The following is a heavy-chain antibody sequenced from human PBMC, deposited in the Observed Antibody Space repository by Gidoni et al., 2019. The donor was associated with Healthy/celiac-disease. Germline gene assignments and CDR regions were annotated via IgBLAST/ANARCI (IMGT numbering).Heavy chain of an antibody. CDR2: FISSSSYL. Sequence: EVQLVESGGGLVKPGGYLRLSCATAGFTFSIYSMNWVRKAQGKGLELVSSFISSSSYLYYADSVKGRFTIFRDNAKNSLYLQMNSLRAEDTDVYYCTGCWYSSEYYFDYWGQGTLVTVSS. D-gene: IGHD6-25*01. V-gene: IGHV3-21*01. J-gene: IGHJ4*02. CDR3: TGCWYSSEYYFDY. CDR1: GFTFSIYS.